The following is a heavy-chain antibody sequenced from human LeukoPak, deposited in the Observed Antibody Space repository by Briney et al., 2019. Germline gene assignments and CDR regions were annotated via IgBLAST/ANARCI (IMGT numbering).Heavy chain of an antibody. D-gene: IGHD6-19*01. V-gene: IGHV3-74*01. CDR3: ARGSTQYSSGWYGLDY. J-gene: IGHJ4*02. Sequence: GGSLRLSCAASGFTFSSYWMHWVRHAPGKGLVWVSRVNSDGSSTTYADSVKGRFTISGDNAKNTLYLQMNSLRAEDTAVYYCARGSTQYSSGWYGLDYWGQGTLVTVSS. CDR2: VNSDGSST. CDR1: GFTFSSYW.